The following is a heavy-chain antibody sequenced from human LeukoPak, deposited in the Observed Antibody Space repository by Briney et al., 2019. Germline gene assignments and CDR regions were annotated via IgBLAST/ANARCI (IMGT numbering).Heavy chain of an antibody. CDR3: ARESGSSLDY. D-gene: IGHD6-13*01. CDR1: GFTFSSYG. J-gene: IGHJ4*02. Sequence: PGGSLRLSCAASGFTFSSYGMSWVRQAPGKGLEWVSAISGSGGSTYYADSVKGRFTISRDNSKNTLYLQMNSLRAEDMAVYYCARESGSSLDYWGQGTLVTVSS. CDR2: ISGSGGST. V-gene: IGHV3-23*01.